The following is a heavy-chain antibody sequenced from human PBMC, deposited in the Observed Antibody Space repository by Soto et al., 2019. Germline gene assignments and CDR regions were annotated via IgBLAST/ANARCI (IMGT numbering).Heavy chain of an antibody. Sequence: QVQLQESGPGLVKPSQTLSLTCTVSGGSISSGGYYWSWIRQHLGKVLEWIGYIYYSGSTYYNPSLKNRVTISVDTSKNQFSLKLSSVTAADTAVYYCASRGYSYGFSLGMDVWGQGTTVTVSS. CDR2: IYYSGST. CDR3: ASRGYSYGFSLGMDV. D-gene: IGHD5-18*01. V-gene: IGHV4-31*03. CDR1: GGSISSGGYY. J-gene: IGHJ6*02.